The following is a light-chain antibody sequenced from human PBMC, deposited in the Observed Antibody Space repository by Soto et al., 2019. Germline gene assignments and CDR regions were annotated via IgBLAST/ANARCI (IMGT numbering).Light chain of an antibody. J-gene: IGKJ4*01. CDR1: QSVNIY. Sequence: EIVMTQSPATLSVSPGERATLSCRASQSVNIYLAWYQQNPGQAPRLLIFGASSRATGIPARFSGSGSGTEFNLNISSLQSEDFAVYFCQQYDDWLRLTFGGGTKVEIK. CDR2: GAS. V-gene: IGKV3D-15*01. CDR3: QQYDDWLRLT.